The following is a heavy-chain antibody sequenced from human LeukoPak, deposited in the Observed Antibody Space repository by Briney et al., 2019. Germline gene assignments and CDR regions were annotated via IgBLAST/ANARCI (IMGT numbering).Heavy chain of an antibody. Sequence: GGSLRLSCATSGFPFGDYTMSWFRQASGKGLEWISFIRSKTYGGTTEYAASVKGRFTMSRDDSKSIAYLQLNGLKTEDTAVYYCTREKSYYYDTSGSDYWGQGTLVTVSS. CDR1: GFPFGDYT. CDR3: TREKSYYYDTSGSDY. CDR2: IRSKTYGGTT. V-gene: IGHV3-49*03. D-gene: IGHD3-22*01. J-gene: IGHJ4*02.